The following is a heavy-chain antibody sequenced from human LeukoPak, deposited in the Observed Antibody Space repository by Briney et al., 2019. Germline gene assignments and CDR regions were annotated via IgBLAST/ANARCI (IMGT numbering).Heavy chain of an antibody. CDR2: IRKDGSVK. D-gene: IGHD1-14*01. J-gene: IGHJ4*02. CDR3: AREVMDNLRFDY. CDR1: GFTFSTYW. Sequence: GGSLRLSCEATGFTFSTYWMSWFRQAPGKGLEWVANIRKDGSVKPYVDSAEGRFTISRDNAKNSLYLQLNSLRAEDTAVYYCAREVMDNLRFDYWGQGTLVTVSS. V-gene: IGHV3-7*05.